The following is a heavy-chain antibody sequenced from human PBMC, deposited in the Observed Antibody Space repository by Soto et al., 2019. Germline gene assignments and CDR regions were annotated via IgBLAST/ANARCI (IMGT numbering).Heavy chain of an antibody. J-gene: IGHJ4*02. CDR2: ISSSSSYT. D-gene: IGHD6-13*01. CDR1: GFTLSDYY. Sequence: LRLSCAASGFTLSDYYMSWIRQAPGKGLEWVSYISSSSSYTNYADSMKGRFTISRDNAKNSLYLQMNSLRAEDTAVYYCARVGSSSLFDYWGQGTLVTVSS. V-gene: IGHV3-11*06. CDR3: ARVGSSSLFDY.